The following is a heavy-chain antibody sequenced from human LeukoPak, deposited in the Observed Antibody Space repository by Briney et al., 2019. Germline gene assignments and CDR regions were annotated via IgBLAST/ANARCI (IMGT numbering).Heavy chain of an antibody. D-gene: IGHD6-19*01. CDR3: AGRASGWYGSKYFDY. V-gene: IGHV4-39*07. CDR2: INHSGST. J-gene: IGHJ4*02. Sequence: SETLSLTCTVSGDSISSSSYYWSWIRQPPGKGLEWIGEINHSGSTNYNPSLKSRVTISVDTSKNQFSLKLSSVTAADTAVYYCAGRASGWYGSKYFDYWGQGTLVTVSS. CDR1: GDSISSSSYY.